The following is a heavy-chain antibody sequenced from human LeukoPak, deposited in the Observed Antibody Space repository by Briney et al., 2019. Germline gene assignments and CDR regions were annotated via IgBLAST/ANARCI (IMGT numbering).Heavy chain of an antibody. CDR1: GFTVSSNY. Sequence: GGSLRLSCAASGFTVSSNYMSWVRQAPGKGLEWVSVIYSGGSTYYADSVKGRFTISRDNSKNTLYLQMNSLRAEDTAVYYCARDLQGGRRGGSGRHSSSWFNWFDPWAQGTLVTVSS. CDR3: ARDLQGGRRGGSGRHSSSWFNWFDP. J-gene: IGHJ5*02. CDR2: IYSGGST. D-gene: IGHD6-13*01. V-gene: IGHV3-66*01.